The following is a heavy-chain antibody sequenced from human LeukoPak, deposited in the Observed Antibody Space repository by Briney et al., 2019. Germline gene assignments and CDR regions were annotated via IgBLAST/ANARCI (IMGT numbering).Heavy chain of an antibody. D-gene: IGHD3-22*01. CDR3: ARVGDSSGYYYGAFDI. CDR2: INPSDGST. CDR1: GYTFTSYY. Sequence: EASVKISCKASGYTFTSYYMHWVRQAPGQGLDWMGIINPSDGSTGYAQKFQGRVTMTRDMSTSTVYMELSSLRSEDTAVYYCARVGDSSGYYYGAFDIWGQGTMVTVSS. V-gene: IGHV1-46*01. J-gene: IGHJ3*02.